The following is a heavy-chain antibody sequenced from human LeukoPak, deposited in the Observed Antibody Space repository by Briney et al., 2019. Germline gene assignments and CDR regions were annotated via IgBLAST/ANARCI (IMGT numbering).Heavy chain of an antibody. V-gene: IGHV4-59*08. CDR2: IHYSGST. D-gene: IGHD6-19*01. CDR1: GDSLSIYY. Sequence: SETLSLTCTVSGDSLSIYYWSCIREPPGKGLECIGFIHYSGSTRYNPSLKSRVTITVDTSNNQFSLKLSSVTAADTAVYYCARHRVQLAGSYFDYWGQGTLVTVSS. CDR3: ARHRVQLAGSYFDY. J-gene: IGHJ4*02.